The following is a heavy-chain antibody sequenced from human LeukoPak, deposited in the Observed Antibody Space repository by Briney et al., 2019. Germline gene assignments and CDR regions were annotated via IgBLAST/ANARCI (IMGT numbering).Heavy chain of an antibody. Sequence: ASVKVSCKASGFTRTTFAVQWVRQARGQRLEWIGWIVVDGGNTHYAQKFQERVDIITDRSTNIVFMELRSLRSDDTAVYYCSAGATTYCGEDCYPSFFFYHGIDVWGQGTTVTVSS. CDR1: GFTRTTFA. V-gene: IGHV1-58*01. D-gene: IGHD2-21*02. J-gene: IGHJ6*02. CDR2: IVVDGGNT. CDR3: SAGATTYCGEDCYPSFFFYHGIDV.